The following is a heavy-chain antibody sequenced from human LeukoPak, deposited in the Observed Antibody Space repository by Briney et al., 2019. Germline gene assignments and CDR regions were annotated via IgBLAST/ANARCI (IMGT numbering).Heavy chain of an antibody. CDR2: ISGSGGST. Sequence: GGSLRLSCAASGFTFSSYAMSWVRQAPGKGLEWVSAISGSGGSTYYADSVKGRFTISRDNSKNTPYLQMNSLRAEDTAVYYCAKGPVRYDILTGYPDYWGQGTLVTVSS. D-gene: IGHD3-9*01. CDR1: GFTFSSYA. CDR3: AKGPVRYDILTGYPDY. J-gene: IGHJ4*02. V-gene: IGHV3-23*01.